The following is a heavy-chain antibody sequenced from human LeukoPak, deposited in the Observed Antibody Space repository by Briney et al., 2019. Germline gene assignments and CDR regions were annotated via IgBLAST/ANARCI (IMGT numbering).Heavy chain of an antibody. Sequence: PGGSLRLSCAASGFTFSSYEMNWVRQAPGKGLEWVSYISSSGSTIYYADSVKGRFTISRDNSKNTLYLQMNSLRAEDTAVYYCARVPQRYCSGGSCSLGYYGTDVWGKGTTVTVSS. CDR1: GFTFSSYE. D-gene: IGHD2-15*01. CDR3: ARVPQRYCSGGSCSLGYYGTDV. J-gene: IGHJ6*04. CDR2: ISSSGSTI. V-gene: IGHV3-48*03.